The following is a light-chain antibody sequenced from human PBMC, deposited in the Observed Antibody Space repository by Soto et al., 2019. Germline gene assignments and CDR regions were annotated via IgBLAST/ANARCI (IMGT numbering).Light chain of an antibody. CDR1: QSVSRN. V-gene: IGKV3-15*01. CDR3: QQYNNWPPWT. CDR2: GAS. Sequence: ERMLTQSPATRSVSLGERATLSCRASQSVSRNLAWYQQKPDQAPRLLIYGASTRATGIPARFSGSGSGTEFTLTISSLQSEDFAVYYCQQYNNWPPWTFGPGTKVDIK. J-gene: IGKJ1*01.